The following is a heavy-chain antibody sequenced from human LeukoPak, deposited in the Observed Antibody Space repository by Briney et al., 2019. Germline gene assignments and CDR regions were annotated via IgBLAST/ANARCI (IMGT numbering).Heavy chain of an antibody. D-gene: IGHD3-10*01. CDR3: ARGGYYGSGNDFRFDP. J-gene: IGHJ5*02. CDR2: IYYSGST. CDR1: GGSISSYY. V-gene: IGHV4-59*01. Sequence: SETLSLTCTVSGGSISSYYWSWIRQPPGKGLEWIGYIYYSGSTNYKPSLKSRVTISVDTSKNQFSLKLSSVTAADTAVYYCARGGYYGSGNDFRFDPWGQGTLVTVS.